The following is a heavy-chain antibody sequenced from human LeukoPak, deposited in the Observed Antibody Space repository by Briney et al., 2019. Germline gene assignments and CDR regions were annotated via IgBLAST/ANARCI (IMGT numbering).Heavy chain of an antibody. V-gene: IGHV4-59*08. Sequence: PSETLSLTCTVSGVSISSYYWSWIRQPPGKGLEWIGYIHYSGSTNYNPSLKSRVTISVDTSKNLFSLQLMSVTAADTAVYYCARHLLSSGYDCWFDPWGQGTLVTVSS. D-gene: IGHD5-12*01. CDR2: IHYSGST. CDR1: GVSISSYY. CDR3: ARHLLSSGYDCWFDP. J-gene: IGHJ5*02.